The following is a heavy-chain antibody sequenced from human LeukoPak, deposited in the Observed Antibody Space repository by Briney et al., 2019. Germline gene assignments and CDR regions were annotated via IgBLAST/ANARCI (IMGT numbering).Heavy chain of an antibody. CDR2: IWYDGSNE. D-gene: IGHD3-16*01. V-gene: IGHV3-33*06. Sequence: GGSLRLSCAASGFTFSSYGMHWVRQAPGKGPEWVAVIWYDGSNEYYADSVKGPFTISRDNSKNTLYLQMNSLRAEDTAVYYCAKALGGNYYYYMDVWGKGTTVTVSS. CDR3: AKALGGNYYYYMDV. CDR1: GFTFSSYG. J-gene: IGHJ6*03.